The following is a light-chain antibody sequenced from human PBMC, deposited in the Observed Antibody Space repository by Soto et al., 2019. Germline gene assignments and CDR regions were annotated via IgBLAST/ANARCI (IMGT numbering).Light chain of an antibody. CDR3: QQYDNSPVYT. Sequence: EIVLTQSPGTLSLSPGERATLSCRASQSVSSSYLAWYQQKPVQAPRLLIYGASRMATGIPDRFSGSGSGTHCTMTSSRVDPEDFGVYYCQQYDNSPVYTFVQGTKLEIK. CDR2: GAS. J-gene: IGKJ2*01. V-gene: IGKV3-20*01. CDR1: QSVSSSY.